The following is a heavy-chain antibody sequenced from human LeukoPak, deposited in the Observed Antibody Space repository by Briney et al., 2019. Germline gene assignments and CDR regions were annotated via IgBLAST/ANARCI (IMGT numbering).Heavy chain of an antibody. CDR1: GFTFSSYS. D-gene: IGHD3-10*01. V-gene: IGHV3-21*01. J-gene: IGHJ6*03. Sequence: PGGSLRLSCAASGFTFSSYSMNWVRQAPGKGLEWVSSISSSSSYIYYADSVKGRFTISRDNAKNSLYLQMNSLRAEDTAVYYCARNYGHYYYYYMDVWGKGTTVTISS. CDR3: ARNYGHYYYYYMDV. CDR2: ISSSSSYI.